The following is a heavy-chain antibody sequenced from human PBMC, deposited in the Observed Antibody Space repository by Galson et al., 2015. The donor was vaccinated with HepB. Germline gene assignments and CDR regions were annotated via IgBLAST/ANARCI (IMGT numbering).Heavy chain of an antibody. CDR3: ASCEGGGNCYYYFDY. D-gene: IGHD2-15*01. CDR2: IDTSGGST. Sequence: SLRLSCAASGFTFSSSAMTWVRQAPGKGLEWVSTIDTSGGSTYHADSVKGRFTISRDNSKNTLYLQMDSLRAEDTALYYCASCEGGGNCYYYFDYWGQGTLVTVSS. J-gene: IGHJ4*02. CDR1: GFTFSSSA. V-gene: IGHV3-23*01.